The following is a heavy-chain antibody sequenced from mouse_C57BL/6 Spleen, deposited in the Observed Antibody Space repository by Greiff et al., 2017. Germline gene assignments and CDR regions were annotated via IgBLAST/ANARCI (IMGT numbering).Heavy chain of an antibody. CDR3: AAYDYLFDY. J-gene: IGHJ2*01. V-gene: IGHV1-59*01. CDR2: IDPSDSYT. CDR1: GYTFTSYW. D-gene: IGHD2-4*01. Sequence: QVQLQQPGAELVRPGTSVKLSCKASGYTFTSYWMHWVKQRPGQGLEWIGVIDPSDSYTNYNQKFKGKATLTVDTSSSTAYMQLSSLTSEDSAVYYCAAYDYLFDYWGQGTTLTVSS.